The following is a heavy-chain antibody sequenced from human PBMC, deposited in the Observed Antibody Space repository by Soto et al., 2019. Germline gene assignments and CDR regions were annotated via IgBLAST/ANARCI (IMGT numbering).Heavy chain of an antibody. D-gene: IGHD3-22*01. Sequence: EVQLVESGGGLVQSGGSLKLTCAASGFTFSGSAMHWVRQASGKGLEWVGRIRSKGNRYATAYAASMQGRFTISRDDSKNTAYLQMNSLKIEDTAVYYCAQGYDSCTKWGQGTLVTVSS. CDR1: GFTFSGSA. CDR3: AQGYDSCTK. J-gene: IGHJ4*02. CDR2: IRSKGNRYAT. V-gene: IGHV3-73*01.